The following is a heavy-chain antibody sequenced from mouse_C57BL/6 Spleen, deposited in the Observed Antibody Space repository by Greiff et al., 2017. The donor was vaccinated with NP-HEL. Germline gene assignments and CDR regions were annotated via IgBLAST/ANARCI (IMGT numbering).Heavy chain of an antibody. CDR2: IYPGDGDT. Sequence: QVQLKESGPELVKPGASVKISCKASGYAFSSSWMNWVKQRPGKGLEWIGRIYPGDGDTNYNGKFKGKATLTADKSSSTAYMQLSSLTSEDSAVYFCARSEDYPMDYWGQGTSVTVSS. CDR3: ARSEDYPMDY. CDR1: GYAFSSSW. V-gene: IGHV1-82*01. J-gene: IGHJ4*01. D-gene: IGHD2-4*01.